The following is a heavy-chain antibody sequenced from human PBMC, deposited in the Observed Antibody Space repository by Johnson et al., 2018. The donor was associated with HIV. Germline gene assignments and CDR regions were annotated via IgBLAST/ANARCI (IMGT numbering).Heavy chain of an antibody. CDR3: ARDRGYWDAFDI. CDR2: INSDGSST. J-gene: IGHJ3*02. Sequence: VQLVESGGGVVQPGGSLRLSCAASGITFSSYWMHWVRQAPGKGLVWVSRINSDGSSTSYADSVKGRFSISRDNAKNSLYLQMNSLRAEDTAVYYCARDRGYWDAFDIWGQGTKVTVSS. CDR1: GITFSSYW. D-gene: IGHD3-22*01. V-gene: IGHV3-74*01.